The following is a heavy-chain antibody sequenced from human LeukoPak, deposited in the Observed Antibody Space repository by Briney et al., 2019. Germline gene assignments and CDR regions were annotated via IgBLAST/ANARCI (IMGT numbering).Heavy chain of an antibody. CDR1: GFTFSSYY. CDR3: AGRQVRGISD. J-gene: IGHJ4*02. Sequence: GGSLRLSCAASGFTFSSYYMSWVRQAPGKGLEWAANIKQDGSEKYYVDSVKGRFTISRDNAKNSLYLQMNSLRAEDTAVYYCAGRQVRGISDWGQGTLVTVSS. V-gene: IGHV3-7*01. CDR2: IKQDGSEK. D-gene: IGHD3-10*01.